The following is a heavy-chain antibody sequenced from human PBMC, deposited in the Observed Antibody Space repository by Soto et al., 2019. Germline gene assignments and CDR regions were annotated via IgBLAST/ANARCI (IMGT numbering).Heavy chain of an antibody. V-gene: IGHV3-48*02. CDR1: GFTFSSFH. Sequence: PGGSLRLSCAASGFTFSSFHMNWARQAPGRGLEWVAYITSSSDTIYYSDSVKGRFTISRDNGKNSLFLQMNSLRDEDTAVYYCARVVVVIPPGYYYAMDVWAQGNTVTVSS. J-gene: IGHJ6*01. CDR2: ITSSSDTI. CDR3: ARVVVVIPPGYYYAMDV. D-gene: IGHD3-22*01.